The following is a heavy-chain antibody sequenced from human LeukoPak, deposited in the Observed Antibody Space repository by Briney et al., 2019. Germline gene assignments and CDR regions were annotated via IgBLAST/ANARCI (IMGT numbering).Heavy chain of an antibody. CDR2: INGRGGII. V-gene: IGHV3-48*04. J-gene: IGHJ4*02. CDR1: GFSFSNYY. D-gene: IGHD3-10*01. CDR3: ARELAGHYYGSGSFFDY. Sequence: PGGSLRLSCKASGFSFSNYYMNWVRQAPGKGLEWLSHINGRGGIINYADSVKGRFTISRDNAKNSLYLQMNSLRAEDTAVYYCARELAGHYYGSGSFFDYWGQGTLVTVSS.